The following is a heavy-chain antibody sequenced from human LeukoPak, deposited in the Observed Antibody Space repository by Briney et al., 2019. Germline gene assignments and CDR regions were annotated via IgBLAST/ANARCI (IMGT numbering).Heavy chain of an antibody. Sequence: SETLSLTCTVSSGSISSYYWSWIRQPPGKGLEWIGYIYYSGDTNYNPSLKSRVTISVDTSKNQFSLKLSSVTAADTAVYYCARVTYSGSYFNGYYYYYMDVWGKGTTVTVSS. D-gene: IGHD1-26*01. V-gene: IGHV4-59*01. J-gene: IGHJ6*03. CDR2: IYYSGDT. CDR1: SGSISSYY. CDR3: ARVTYSGSYFNGYYYYYMDV.